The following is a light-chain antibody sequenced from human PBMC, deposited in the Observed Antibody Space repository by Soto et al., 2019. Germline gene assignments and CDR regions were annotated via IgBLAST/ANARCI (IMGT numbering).Light chain of an antibody. CDR3: NSYTGSSTYV. CDR1: SSDVGSYNR. V-gene: IGLV2-18*02. CDR2: EVS. J-gene: IGLJ1*01. Sequence: QAVVTQPPSVSGSPGQSVAISCTGTSSDVGSYNRVSWYQQPPGAAPKLMIYEVSNRPSGVPDRFSGSKSGNTASLTISGLQAEDEADYYCNSYTGSSTYVFGTGTRVTVL.